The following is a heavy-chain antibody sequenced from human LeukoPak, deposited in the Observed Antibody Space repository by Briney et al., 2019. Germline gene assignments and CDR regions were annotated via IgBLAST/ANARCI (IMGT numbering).Heavy chain of an antibody. V-gene: IGHV3-7*01. CDR3: ARDVGGSLDY. J-gene: IGHJ4*02. CDR2: INQDGSEK. D-gene: IGHD1-26*01. Sequence: GGSLRLSCAASRTTFIHYWMSWVRQAPGKGLEWVANINQDGSEKYYVDSVKGRFIISRDNAENSVYLHMNSLRADDTAVYYCARDVGGSLDYWGQGTLVTVSS. CDR1: RTTFIHYW.